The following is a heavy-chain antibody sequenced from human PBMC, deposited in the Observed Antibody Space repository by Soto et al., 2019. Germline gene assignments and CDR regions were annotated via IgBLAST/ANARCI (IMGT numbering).Heavy chain of an antibody. D-gene: IGHD7-27*01. J-gene: IGHJ4*02. V-gene: IGHV1-2*02. CDR2: ISPHSGGP. CDR3: AREEQTGANYYLDY. CDR1: GYTFTGYY. Sequence: ASVKVSCKASGYTFTGYYIHWVRQAPGQGLEWMGSISPHSGGPNYAQRFQGRVTMTRDTSMTTVYMELSGLTSDDTAVYYCAREEQTGANYYLDYWGQGTLVTVSS.